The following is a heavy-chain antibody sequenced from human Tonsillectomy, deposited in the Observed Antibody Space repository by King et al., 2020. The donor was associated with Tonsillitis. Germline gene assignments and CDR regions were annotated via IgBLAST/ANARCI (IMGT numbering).Heavy chain of an antibody. Sequence: VQLVESGGGLVQPGTSLRLSCAASGFTFNDCAMHWVRHAPGKGLEWVSGVSWNSGRIDYAASVRGRFTISRDNAKNSLYLQMNSLRPEDTALYYCTKAIFGIITPFDYWGLGTLVTVSS. CDR2: VSWNSGRI. CDR1: GFTFNDCA. D-gene: IGHD3-3*01. CDR3: TKAIFGIITPFDY. J-gene: IGHJ4*02. V-gene: IGHV3-9*01.